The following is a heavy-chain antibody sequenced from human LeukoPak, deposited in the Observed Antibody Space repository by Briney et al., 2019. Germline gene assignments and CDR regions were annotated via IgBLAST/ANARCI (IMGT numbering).Heavy chain of an antibody. V-gene: IGHV3-23*01. CDR2: ISGSDPGT. Sequence: PGGSLRLSCAASGFTFSTYAMSWVRQTPGKGLEWVSAISGSDPGTYHADSVKGRLTISRDNSKNTLYLQMNSLRAEDTAIYYCAKATLGHCTGAFCYHFDYWGQGTRVTVSS. J-gene: IGHJ4*02. CDR1: GFTFSTYA. CDR3: AKATLGHCTGAFCYHFDY. D-gene: IGHD2-8*02.